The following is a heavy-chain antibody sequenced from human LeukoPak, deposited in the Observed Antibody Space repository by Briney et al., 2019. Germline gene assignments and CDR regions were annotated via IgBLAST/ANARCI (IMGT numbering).Heavy chain of an antibody. V-gene: IGHV4-34*01. D-gene: IGHD2-2*02. CDR2: INHSGST. CDR1: GGSFSGYY. Sequence: SETLSLTCAVYGGSFSGYYWSWIRQPPGNGLEWIGEINHSGSTNYNPSLKSRVTISVDTSKNQFSLKLSSVTAADTAVYYCARASVYCSSTSCYTYDYWGQGTLVTVSS. J-gene: IGHJ4*02. CDR3: ARASVYCSSTSCYTYDY.